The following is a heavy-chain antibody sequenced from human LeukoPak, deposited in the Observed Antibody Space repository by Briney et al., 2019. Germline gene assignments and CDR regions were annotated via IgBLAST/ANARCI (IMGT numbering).Heavy chain of an antibody. CDR3: ARQYDSSGWYYFDY. D-gene: IGHD6-19*01. CDR2: IYYSGGT. Sequence: SETLSLTCTVSGGSISSYYWSWIRQPPGKGLEWIGYIYYSGGTNYNPSLKSRVTISVDTSKNQFSLKLSSVTAADTAVYYCARQYDSSGWYYFDYWGQGTLVTVSS. J-gene: IGHJ4*02. V-gene: IGHV4-59*08. CDR1: GGSISSYY.